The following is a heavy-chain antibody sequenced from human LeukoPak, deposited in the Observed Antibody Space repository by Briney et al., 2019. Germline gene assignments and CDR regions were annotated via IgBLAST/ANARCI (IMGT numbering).Heavy chain of an antibody. V-gene: IGHV4-59*08. CDR1: GGSISSYY. CDR3: ARRRAEGGSNGHYNWFDP. J-gene: IGHJ5*02. CDR2: IYYSGST. D-gene: IGHD6-13*01. Sequence: SETLSLTCTVSGGSISSYYWSWIRQPPGKGLEWIGYIYYSGSTNYSPSLKSRVTISVDTSKNQFSLKLSSVTAADTAVYYCARRRAEGGSNGHYNWFDPWGQGILVTVSS.